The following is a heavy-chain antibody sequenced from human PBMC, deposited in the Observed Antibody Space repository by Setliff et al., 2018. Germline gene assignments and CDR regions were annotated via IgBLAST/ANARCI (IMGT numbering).Heavy chain of an antibody. CDR1: GHTFITFG. D-gene: IGHD3-22*01. Sequence: ASVKVSCKASGHTFITFGISWVRQAPGQGLEWMGWISAYSDDTKYAEKFQGRVTMKMDTSTGTAYMELRSLRSDDTAVYICAYDSSGYYPGYWGQGTLVTVSS. CDR3: AYDSSGYYPGY. CDR2: ISAYSDDT. V-gene: IGHV1-18*01. J-gene: IGHJ4*02.